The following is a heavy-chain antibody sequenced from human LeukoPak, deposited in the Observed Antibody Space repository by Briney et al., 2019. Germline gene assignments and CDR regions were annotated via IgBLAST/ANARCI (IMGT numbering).Heavy chain of an antibody. CDR1: GGSISSSNW. D-gene: IGHD3-22*01. J-gene: IGHJ6*02. V-gene: IGHV4-4*02. CDR3: ARGMGYFDSSGYYHDYGMDV. Sequence: SETLSLTCAVSGGSISSSNWWSWVRQPPGKGLEWIGEIYHSGSTNYNPSLKSRVTISVDKSKNQFSLKLSSVTAADTAVYYCARGMGYFDSSGYYHDYGMDVWGQGTTVTVSS. CDR2: IYHSGST.